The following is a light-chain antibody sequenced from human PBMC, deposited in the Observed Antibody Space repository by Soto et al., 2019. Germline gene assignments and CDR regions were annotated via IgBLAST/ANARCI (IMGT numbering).Light chain of an antibody. CDR3: QQYNNWPGT. CDR1: QSVTGN. CDR2: GAS. Sequence: EIVMTQSPATLSVSPGERATLSCRASQSVTGNLAWYQQTRGQAPRLLIYGASTRATGIPARFSGSGSGTEFTLTISSLQSEDFAVYYCQQYNNWPGTFGQGTKVDIK. J-gene: IGKJ1*01. V-gene: IGKV3-15*01.